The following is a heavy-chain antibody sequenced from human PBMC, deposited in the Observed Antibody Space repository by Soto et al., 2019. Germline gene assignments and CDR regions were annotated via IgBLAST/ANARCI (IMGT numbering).Heavy chain of an antibody. J-gene: IGHJ4*02. D-gene: IGHD6-13*01. CDR2: IWYNGTNK. CDR1: GFYFSSYG. V-gene: IGHV3-33*08. CDR3: ARAGSAASGNPFNY. Sequence: QEQLVESGGGVVQPGRSLRLSCAASGFYFSSYGMHWVRQAPGKGLEWVAVIWYNGTNKYYADSVKGRFTIARDNSKNTLFLQINSLRVDDTAMYYCARAGSAASGNPFNYWGQGTLVTVSS.